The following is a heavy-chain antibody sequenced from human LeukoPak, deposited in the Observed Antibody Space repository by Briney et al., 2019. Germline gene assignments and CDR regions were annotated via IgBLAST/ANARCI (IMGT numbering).Heavy chain of an antibody. V-gene: IGHV4-59*01. CDR3: ARVYKQWLAFDY. CDR2: IYYSGST. D-gene: IGHD6-19*01. CDR1: GGSISSYY. J-gene: IGHJ4*02. Sequence: PSETLSLTCTVSGGSISSYYWSWIRQPPGKGLEWIGYIYYSGSTNYNPSLKSRVTISVDTSKNQFSLKLSSVTAADTAVYYCARVYKQWLAFDYWGQGTPVTVSS.